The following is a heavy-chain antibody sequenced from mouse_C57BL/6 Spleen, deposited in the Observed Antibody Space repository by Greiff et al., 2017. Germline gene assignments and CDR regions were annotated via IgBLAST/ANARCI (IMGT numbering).Heavy chain of an antibody. CDR1: FYPFTSYW. V-gene: IGHV1-53*01. J-gene: IGHJ2*01. CDR3: ARYSSNWDY. D-gene: IGHD4-1*01. CDR2: INPINGGT. Sequence: QVQLPQPGTELVQPGASVTLSCKASFYPFTSYWMHWVKQRPGQGLEWIVNINPINGGTNYNEKFKSKATLSVDKSSSTAYMQLSSLTSEDSAVYYCARYSSNWDYWGQGTTLTVAS.